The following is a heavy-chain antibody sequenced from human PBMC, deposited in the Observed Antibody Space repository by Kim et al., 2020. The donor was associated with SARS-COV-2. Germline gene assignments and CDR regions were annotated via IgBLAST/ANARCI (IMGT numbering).Heavy chain of an antibody. Sequence: SETLSLTCAVYGGSFSGYYWSRIRQPPGKGLEWIGEINHSGSTNYNPSLKSRVTISVDTSKNQFSLKLSSVTAADTAVYYCARGEYKAARLHWFDPWGQGTLVTVSS. CDR3: ARGEYKAARLHWFDP. J-gene: IGHJ5*02. CDR1: GGSFSGYY. V-gene: IGHV4-34*01. CDR2: INHSGST. D-gene: IGHD6-6*01.